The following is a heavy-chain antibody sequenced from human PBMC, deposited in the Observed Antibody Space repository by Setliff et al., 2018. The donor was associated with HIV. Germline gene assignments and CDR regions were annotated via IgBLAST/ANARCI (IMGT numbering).Heavy chain of an antibody. J-gene: IGHJ6*02. V-gene: IGHV5-51*01. CDR2: IYPGDSDT. CDR1: GYSFANYW. D-gene: IGHD2-2*03. CDR3: ARHGYCSGTSCSEYYYYYGMDV. Sequence: GESLKISCKGSGYSFANYWIGWVRQMPGKGLEWMGIIYPGDSDTRYSPSFQGQVTISADKSISTAYLQWSSLKASDTAMYYCARHGYCSGTSCSEYYYYYGMDVWGQGTTVTVSS.